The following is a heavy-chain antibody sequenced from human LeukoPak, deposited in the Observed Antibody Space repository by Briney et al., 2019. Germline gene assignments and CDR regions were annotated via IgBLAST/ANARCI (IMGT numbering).Heavy chain of an antibody. J-gene: IGHJ5*02. CDR1: GGTFSSYA. CDR3: ARGRVLRLYSSSRFDP. D-gene: IGHD6-13*01. CDR2: IIPIFGTA. Sequence: GASVKVSCKASGGTFSSYAISWVRQAPGQGLEWMGGIIPIFGTANYAQKFQGRVTITADESTSTAYMELSSLRSEDTAVYYCARGRVLRLYSSSRFDPWGQGTLVTVSS. V-gene: IGHV1-69*13.